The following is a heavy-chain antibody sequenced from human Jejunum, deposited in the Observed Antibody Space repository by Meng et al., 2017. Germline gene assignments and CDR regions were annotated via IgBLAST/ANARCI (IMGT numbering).Heavy chain of an antibody. CDR3: ARGRRTSLLGSDYYFDY. J-gene: IGHJ4*02. D-gene: IGHD2-2*01. V-gene: IGHV1-3*01. CDR2: INPGNGNT. CDR1: GYTFTGYT. Sequence: QVHLVQSGAEVKKPGASVKVSCKAVGYTFTGYTIHWVRQAPGQRLEWMGWINPGNGNTKYSQKFQGRVTISRDTSTSTVHMEVSSLRSEDTGVYYCARGRRTSLLGSDYYFDYWGQGALVTVSS.